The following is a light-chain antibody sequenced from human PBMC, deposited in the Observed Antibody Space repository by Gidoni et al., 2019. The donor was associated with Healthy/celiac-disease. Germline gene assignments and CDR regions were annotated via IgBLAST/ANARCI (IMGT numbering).Light chain of an antibody. CDR3: QQYGSSPWT. V-gene: IGKV3-20*01. CDR1: QSVSSSY. CDR2: GAS. J-gene: IGKJ1*01. Sequence: EMVLRHSPGTLSLSPGERATLSCRASQSVSSSYLAWYQQKPGQAPRLLIYGASSRATGIPDRFSGSGSGTDFTLTISRLEPEDFAVYYCQQYGSSPWTFGQGTKVEIK.